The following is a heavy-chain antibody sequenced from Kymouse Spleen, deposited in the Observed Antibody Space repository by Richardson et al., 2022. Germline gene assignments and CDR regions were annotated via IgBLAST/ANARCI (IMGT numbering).Heavy chain of an antibody. Sequence: QVQLVESGGGVVQPGRSLRLSCAASGFTFSSYGMHWVRQAPGKGLEWVAVIWYDGSNKYYADSVKGRFTISRDNSKNTLYLQMNSLRAEDTAVYYCAREKDVLRYFDWLNYGMDVWGQGTTVTVSS. V-gene: IGHV3-33*01. J-gene: IGHJ6*02. CDR3: AREKDVLRYFDWLNYGMDV. D-gene: IGHD3-9*01. CDR1: GFTFSSYG. CDR2: IWYDGSNK.